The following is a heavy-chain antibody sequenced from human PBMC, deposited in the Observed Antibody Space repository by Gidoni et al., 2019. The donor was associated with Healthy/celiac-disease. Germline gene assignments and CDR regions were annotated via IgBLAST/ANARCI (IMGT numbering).Heavy chain of an antibody. V-gene: IGHV1-69*06. CDR1: GGTCSSYA. D-gene: IGHD2-2*02. CDR3: AREGCSSTSCYNGPLNWFDP. CDR2: IIPIFGTA. J-gene: IGHJ5*02. Sequence: QVQLVQSGAEGKKPGSSVKVCCKASGGTCSSYAISRVRQAPGQGLEWMGGIIPIFGTANYAQKFQGRVTITADKSTSTAYMELSSLRSDDTAVYYCAREGCSSTSCYNGPLNWFDPWGQGTLVTVSS.